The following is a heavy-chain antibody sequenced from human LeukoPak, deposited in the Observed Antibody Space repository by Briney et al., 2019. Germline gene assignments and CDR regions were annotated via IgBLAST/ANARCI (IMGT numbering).Heavy chain of an antibody. CDR3: ARHGAPPYYDFWSGPHHGNYYYYMDV. V-gene: IGHV5-51*01. CDR2: IYPGDSDT. D-gene: IGHD3-3*01. CDR1: GYSFTSYW. J-gene: IGHJ6*03. Sequence: GESLKISCRGSGYSFTSYWIGWVRQMPGKGLEWMGIIYPGDSDTRYSPSFQGQVTISADKSISTAYLQWSSLKASDTAMYYCARHGAPPYYDFWSGPHHGNYYYYMDVWGKGTTVTVSS.